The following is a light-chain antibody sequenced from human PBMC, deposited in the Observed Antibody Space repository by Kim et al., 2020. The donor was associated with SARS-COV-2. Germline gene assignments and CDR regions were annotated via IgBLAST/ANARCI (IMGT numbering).Light chain of an antibody. J-gene: IGKJ2*01. V-gene: IGKV3-15*01. CDR1: QTFNSN. CDR3: QQYNSWPYT. CDR2: GAS. Sequence: EIVMTQSPATLSVSPGERATLSCRATQTFNSNLAWYQHKPGQAPRLLIYGASTRATGIPARFSGSGSGTEFTLTISSLQSEDFAVYYCQQYNSWPYTFGQGTKLEI.